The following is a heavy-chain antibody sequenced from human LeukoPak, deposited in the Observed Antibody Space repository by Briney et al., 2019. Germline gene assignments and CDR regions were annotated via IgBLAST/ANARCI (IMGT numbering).Heavy chain of an antibody. Sequence: PGGSLRLSCSASGFTFSSYAMHWVRQAPGKGLEYVSAISSNGGSTYYADSVKGRFTISRDNSKSTLYLQMSSLRAEDTAVYYCVKGGYSSGWYYGMDVWGQGTTVTVSS. CDR2: ISSNGGST. J-gene: IGHJ6*02. V-gene: IGHV3-64D*06. D-gene: IGHD6-19*01. CDR3: VKGGYSSGWYYGMDV. CDR1: GFTFSSYA.